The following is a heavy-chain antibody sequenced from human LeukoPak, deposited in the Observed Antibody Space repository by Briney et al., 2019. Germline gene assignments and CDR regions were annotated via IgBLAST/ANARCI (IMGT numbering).Heavy chain of an antibody. D-gene: IGHD5-18*01. Sequence: GGSLRLSCAASGFTFSTDVMSWVRQAPGKGLECVSAISGSGGNTYYADSVKGRFIISRDNSKNTLYLQMNSLRPEDTTVYYCARDPKGGFSYGWGAFDIWGQGTMVTVSS. CDR3: ARDPKGGFSYGWGAFDI. CDR1: GFTFSTDV. J-gene: IGHJ3*02. V-gene: IGHV3-23*01. CDR2: ISGSGGNT.